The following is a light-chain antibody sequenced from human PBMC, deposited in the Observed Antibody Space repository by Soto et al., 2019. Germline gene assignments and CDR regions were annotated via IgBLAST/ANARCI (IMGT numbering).Light chain of an antibody. CDR2: DAS. CDR3: QQYNTYPYT. V-gene: IGKV1-5*01. CDR1: QSIGRW. Sequence: DIAMTQSPSTLSASVADRVTMTCRASQSIGRWLAWYQQKPGKAPDLLIYDASTLEGGVPSRFSGSGSGTEFTLTISSLQPDDFAAYYCQQYNTYPYTFGQGTKLEIK. J-gene: IGKJ2*01.